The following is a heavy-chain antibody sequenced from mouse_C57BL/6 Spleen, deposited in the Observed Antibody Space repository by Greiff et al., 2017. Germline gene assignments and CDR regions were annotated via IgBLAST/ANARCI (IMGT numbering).Heavy chain of an antibody. CDR3: ASQGTGAGYWYFDV. V-gene: IGHV1-7*01. CDR1: GYTFTSYW. D-gene: IGHD4-1*01. J-gene: IGHJ1*03. Sequence: QVQLQQSGAELAKPGASVKLSCKASGYTFTSYWMHWVKQRPGQGLEWIGYINPSSGYTKYNQKFKDKATLTADTSSTTAYLQLSSLTYEDSAVYYCASQGTGAGYWYFDVWGTGTTVTVSS. CDR2: INPSSGYT.